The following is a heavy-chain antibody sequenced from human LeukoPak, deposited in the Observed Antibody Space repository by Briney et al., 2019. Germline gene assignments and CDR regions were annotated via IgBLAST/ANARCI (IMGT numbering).Heavy chain of an antibody. CDR1: GSTFSSYS. D-gene: IGHD3-10*01. CDR2: ISSSSSYI. Sequence: PGGSLRLSCAASGSTFSSYSMNWVRQAPGKGLEWVSSISSSSSYIYYADSVKGRFTISRDNAKNSLYLQMNSLRAEDTAVYYCASRPSQWFGESPFDYWGQGTLVTVSS. V-gene: IGHV3-21*01. CDR3: ASRPSQWFGESPFDY. J-gene: IGHJ4*02.